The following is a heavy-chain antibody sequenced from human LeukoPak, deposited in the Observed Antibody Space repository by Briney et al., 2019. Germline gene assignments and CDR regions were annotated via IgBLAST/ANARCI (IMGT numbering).Heavy chain of an antibody. J-gene: IGHJ4*02. CDR1: GYTFTSYG. Sequence: ASVKVSCKASGYTFTSYGISWVRQAPGQGLEWMGWISAYNGNTNYAQKLQGRVTMTTDTSTSTAYMELRSLRSDDTAVYYCARDRYYYGSGGAPDPSFDYWGQGTLVTVSS. D-gene: IGHD3-10*01. CDR2: ISAYNGNT. CDR3: ARDRYYYGSGGAPDPSFDY. V-gene: IGHV1-18*01.